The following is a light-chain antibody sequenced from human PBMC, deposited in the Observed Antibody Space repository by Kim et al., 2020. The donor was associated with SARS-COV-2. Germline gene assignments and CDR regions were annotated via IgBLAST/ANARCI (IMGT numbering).Light chain of an antibody. CDR2: DAS. CDR1: QSVSSY. V-gene: IGKV3-11*01. CDR3: QHRSNWPLFT. Sequence: SPGERATLSCRASQSVSSYLAGYQQKPGQAPRLLIYDASNRATGIPARFSGSGSGTDFTLTISSLEPEDFAVYYCQHRSNWPLFTFGPGTKVDIK. J-gene: IGKJ3*01.